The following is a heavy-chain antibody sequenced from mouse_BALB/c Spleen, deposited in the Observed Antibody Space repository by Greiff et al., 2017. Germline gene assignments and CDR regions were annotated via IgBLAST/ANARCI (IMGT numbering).Heavy chain of an antibody. V-gene: IGHV1-5*01. J-gene: IGHJ3*01. D-gene: IGHD2-4*01. Sequence: VQLQQSGTVLARPGASVKMSCKASGYRFTSYWMHWVKQRPGQGLEWIGAIYPGNSDTRYNQKFKDKAKLTAVTSASTAYMELSSLTNEDSAVYYCTREEDDYRFAYWGQGTLVTVAA. CDR3: TREEDDYRFAY. CDR1: GYRFTSYW. CDR2: IYPGNSDT.